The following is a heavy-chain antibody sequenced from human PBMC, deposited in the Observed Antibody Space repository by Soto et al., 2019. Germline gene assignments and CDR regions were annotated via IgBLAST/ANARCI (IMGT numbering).Heavy chain of an antibody. CDR2: IRSKANNYAT. CDR1: GFTFSGSV. D-gene: IGHD3-3*01. J-gene: IGHJ4*02. CDR3: ARGVYDFWSGHPKGLDY. V-gene: IGHV3-73*01. Sequence: GGSLRLSCASSGFTFSGSVMHWVRQASGKGLEWVGRIRSKANNYATAYAVSVKGRFTIPRDDSRNTAYLQMNSLKTEDTAVYYCARGVYDFWSGHPKGLDYWGQGTVVTVSS.